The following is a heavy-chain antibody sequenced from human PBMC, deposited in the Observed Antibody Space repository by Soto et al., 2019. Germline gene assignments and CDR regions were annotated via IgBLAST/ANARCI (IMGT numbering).Heavy chain of an antibody. D-gene: IGHD3-9*01. CDR2: IYPGDSDT. CDR1: GYSFTSYW. Sequence: GESLKISCKGSGYSFTSYWIGWVRQMPGKGLEWMGIIYPGDSDTRYSPSFQGQVTISADKSISTAYLQWSSLKASDTAMYYCARVLRYFDWLSTTPYYYYYGMDVWGQGTTVTVSS. V-gene: IGHV5-51*01. CDR3: ARVLRYFDWLSTTPYYYYYGMDV. J-gene: IGHJ6*02.